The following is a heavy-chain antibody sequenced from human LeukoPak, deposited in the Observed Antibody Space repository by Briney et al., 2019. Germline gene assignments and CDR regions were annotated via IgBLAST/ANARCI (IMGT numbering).Heavy chain of an antibody. V-gene: IGHV4-39*01. Sequence: SETLSLTCTVSGGSISSSSYHWGWIRQPPGKGLEWIGSIYYSGSTYYNPSLKSRVTISVDTSKNQFSLKLSSVTAADTAVYYCARSYYYGSGSHTQDAFDIWGQGTMVTVSS. D-gene: IGHD3-10*01. CDR1: GGSISSSSYH. CDR2: IYYSGST. J-gene: IGHJ3*02. CDR3: ARSYYYGSGSHTQDAFDI.